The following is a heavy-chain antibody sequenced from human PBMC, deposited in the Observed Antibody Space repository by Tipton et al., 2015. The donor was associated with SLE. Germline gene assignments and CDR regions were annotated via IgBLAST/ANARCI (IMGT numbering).Heavy chain of an antibody. CDR3: AREVRCSSTSCYRIHAFDI. Sequence: LSLTCAVYGGSFSGYYWSWIRQPPGKGLEWVANIKQDGSEKYYVDSVKGRFTISRDNAKNPLYLQMNSLRAEDTAVYYCAREVRCSSTSCYRIHAFDIWGQGTMVTVSS. J-gene: IGHJ3*02. CDR1: GGSFSGYY. D-gene: IGHD2-2*01. CDR2: IKQDGSEK. V-gene: IGHV3-7*01.